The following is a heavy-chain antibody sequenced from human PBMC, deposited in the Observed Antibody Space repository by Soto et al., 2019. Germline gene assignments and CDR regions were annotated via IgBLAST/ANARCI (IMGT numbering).Heavy chain of an antibody. CDR2: TYYRSKWYN. V-gene: IGHV6-1*01. Sequence: SQTLSLTCAISGDSVSSNSAAWNWIRQSPSRGLEWLGRTYYRSKWYNDYAVSVKSRITINPDTSKNQFSLQLNSVTPEDTAVYYCARASGYCISTSCYEFDWFDPWGQGTLVTVSS. J-gene: IGHJ5*02. CDR3: ARASGYCISTSCYEFDWFDP. CDR1: GDSVSSNSAA. D-gene: IGHD2-2*01.